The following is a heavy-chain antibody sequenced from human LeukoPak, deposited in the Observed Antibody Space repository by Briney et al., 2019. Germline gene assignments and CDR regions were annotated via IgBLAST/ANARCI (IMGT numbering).Heavy chain of an antibody. Sequence: SETLSLTCTVSGGSISGGSYYWSWIRQPAGKGLEWIGRIYTRGSTNYNPSLKSRVTISVDTSKNQFSLKLSSVTAADTAVYYCARENEDRDVCWGQGTLVTVSS. CDR1: GGSISGGSYY. D-gene: IGHD3-16*01. CDR2: IYTRGST. V-gene: IGHV4-61*02. J-gene: IGHJ4*02. CDR3: ARENEDRDVC.